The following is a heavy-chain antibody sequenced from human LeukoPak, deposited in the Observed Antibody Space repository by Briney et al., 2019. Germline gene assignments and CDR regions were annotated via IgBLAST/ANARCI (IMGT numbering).Heavy chain of an antibody. D-gene: IGHD6-13*01. J-gene: IGHJ5*02. CDR1: GASISSGYW. Sequence: PSETLSLTCAVSGASISSGYWWSWVRQPPGKGLEWIGEIYHSGSTNHNPSLKSRVTISVDKSKSQFSLNLSSVTAADTAVYYCARGCSAGTPHNWFDPWGQGTLVTVSS. CDR3: ARGCSAGTPHNWFDP. V-gene: IGHV4-4*02. CDR2: IYHSGST.